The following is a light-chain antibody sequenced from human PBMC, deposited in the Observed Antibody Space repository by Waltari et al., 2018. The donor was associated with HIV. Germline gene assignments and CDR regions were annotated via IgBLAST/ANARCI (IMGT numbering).Light chain of an antibody. CDR1: QGISSN. CDR2: AAS. Sequence: DIQLPQSPYFLSASVGARLTITCRARQGISSNWAWYQQKPGQAPTLPIYAASSLPTGGPSRFSGSGSGTEFTLTVRRLQPEDFATYFCQHLNSFPPFTFGPGTTVDVK. V-gene: IGKV1-9*01. J-gene: IGKJ3*01. CDR3: QHLNSFPPFT.